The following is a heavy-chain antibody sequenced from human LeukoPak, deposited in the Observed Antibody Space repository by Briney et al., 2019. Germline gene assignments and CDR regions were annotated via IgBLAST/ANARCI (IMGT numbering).Heavy chain of an antibody. J-gene: IGHJ3*02. D-gene: IGHD3-22*01. CDR2: IYTSGST. CDR3: ARAGVGYYDSSGHYRTHDAFDI. CDR1: GGSISSGSYY. Sequence: PSQTLSLTCTVSGGSISSGSYYWSWIRQPAGKGLEWIVRIYTSGSTNYNPSLKSRVTISVDTSKNQFSLKLSSVTAADTAVYYCARAGVGYYDSSGHYRTHDAFDIWGQGTMVTVSS. V-gene: IGHV4-61*02.